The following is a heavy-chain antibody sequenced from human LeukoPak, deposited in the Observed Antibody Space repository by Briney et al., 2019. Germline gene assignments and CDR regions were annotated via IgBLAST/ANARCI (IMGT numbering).Heavy chain of an antibody. CDR1: GFTFSSYW. Sequence: GGSLRLSCAASGFTFSSYWMSWVRQAPGKGLEWVATIRQDRSQKYCVDSVKGRFTISRDNAKNSLYLQMNSLRAEDTAVYYCARESGSVTSEVDFDYWGQGTLVTVSS. CDR3: ARESGSVTSEVDFDY. V-gene: IGHV3-7*01. CDR2: IRQDRSQK. J-gene: IGHJ4*02. D-gene: IGHD4-17*01.